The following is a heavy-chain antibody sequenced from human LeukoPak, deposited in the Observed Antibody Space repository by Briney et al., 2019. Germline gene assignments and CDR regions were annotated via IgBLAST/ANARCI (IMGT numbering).Heavy chain of an antibody. CDR3: ARVRVLRFLEWLLIY. D-gene: IGHD3-3*01. V-gene: IGHV1-2*02. CDR2: INPNSGGT. Sequence: ASVKVSCKASGYTFTGYYMHWVRQAPGQGLEWMGWINPNSGGTNYAQKFQGRVTMTRDTSISTAYMEPSRLRSDDTAVYYCARVRVLRFLEWLLIYWGQGTLVTVSS. J-gene: IGHJ4*02. CDR1: GYTFTGYY.